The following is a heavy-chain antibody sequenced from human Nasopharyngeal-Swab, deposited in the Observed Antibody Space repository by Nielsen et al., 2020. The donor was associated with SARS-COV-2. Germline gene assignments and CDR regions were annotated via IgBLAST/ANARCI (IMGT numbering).Heavy chain of an antibody. J-gene: IGHJ4*02. D-gene: IGHD3-3*01. CDR2: IYTSGST. V-gene: IGHV4-61*02. CDR1: GGSISSGSYY. Sequence: SETLSLTCTVSGGSISSGSYYWSWIRQPAGKGLEWIGRIYTSGSTNYNPSLKSRVTMSVDTSKNQFSLKLSSVTAADTAVYYCAGDGPGDFWSGYYDYWGQGTLVTVSS. CDR3: AGDGPGDFWSGYYDY.